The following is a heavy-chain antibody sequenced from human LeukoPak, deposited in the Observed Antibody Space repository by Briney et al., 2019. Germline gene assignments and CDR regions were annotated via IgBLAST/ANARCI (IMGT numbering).Heavy chain of an antibody. Sequence: PSETLSLTCTVSGGSISTGTYYCGWIRQPPGKGLEWIGSIYYSGSTYYNPSLKSRVTISVDTSKNQFSLKLRSVTAADTAVYQCARTTLTDDYWGQGTLVTVSS. J-gene: IGHJ4*02. V-gene: IGHV4-39*01. D-gene: IGHD1-1*01. CDR3: ARTTLTDDY. CDR2: IYYSGST. CDR1: GGSISTGTYY.